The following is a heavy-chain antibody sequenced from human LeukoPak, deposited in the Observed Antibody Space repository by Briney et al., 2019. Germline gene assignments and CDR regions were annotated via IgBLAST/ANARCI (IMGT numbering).Heavy chain of an antibody. J-gene: IGHJ6*03. CDR3: AGERNILTGYIYYYYYMDV. V-gene: IGHV4-61*02. CDR1: GGSISSGSYY. D-gene: IGHD3-9*01. Sequence: PSQTLSLTCTVSGGSISSGSYYWSWIRQPAGKGLEWIGRIYTSGSTNYNPSLKSRVTISVDTSKNQFSLKLSSVTAADTAVYYCAGERNILTGYIYYYYYMDVWGKGTTVTISS. CDR2: IYTSGST.